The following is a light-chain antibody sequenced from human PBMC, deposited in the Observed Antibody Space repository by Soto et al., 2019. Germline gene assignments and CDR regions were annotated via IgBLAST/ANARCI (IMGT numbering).Light chain of an antibody. J-gene: IGKJ4*01. V-gene: IGKV1-5*01. CDR2: DAS. CDR1: QGISSW. CDR3: QQYNSYSPLT. Sequence: DIQMTQSPSSVSASVGEGVTITCRASQGISSWLAWYQQKPGKAPKLLIYDASSLESGVPSRFSGSGSGTEFTLTISSLQPDDFATYYCQQYNSYSPLTFGGGTKVDIK.